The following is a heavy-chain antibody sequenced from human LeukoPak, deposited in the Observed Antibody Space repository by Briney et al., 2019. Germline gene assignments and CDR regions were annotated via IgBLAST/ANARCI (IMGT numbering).Heavy chain of an antibody. D-gene: IGHD1-1*01. CDR1: GGTFSSYA. V-gene: IGHV1-69*05. J-gene: IGHJ4*02. Sequence: ASVKVSCKASGGTFSSYAISWVRQAPGQGLEWMGGIIPIFGTANYAQKFQGRVTITTDESTSTAHMELSSLRSEDTAVYYCARHNWNDIVNYFDYWGQGTLVTVSS. CDR3: ARHNWNDIVNYFDY. CDR2: IIPIFGTA.